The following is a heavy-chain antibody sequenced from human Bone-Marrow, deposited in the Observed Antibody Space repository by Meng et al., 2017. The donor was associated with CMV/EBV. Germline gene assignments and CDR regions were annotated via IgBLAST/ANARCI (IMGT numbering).Heavy chain of an antibody. D-gene: IGHD3-3*01. CDR2: MNPNSGNT. V-gene: IGHV1-8*01. CDR1: GYTFTSYD. J-gene: IGHJ4*02. Sequence: ASVKVSCKASGYTFTSYDINWVRRATGQGLEWMGWMNPNSGNTGYAQKFQGRVTMTRNTSISTAYMELSSLRSEYTALYYCARGGVGGRGFDYWGQGTLVTVSS. CDR3: ARGGVGGRGFDY.